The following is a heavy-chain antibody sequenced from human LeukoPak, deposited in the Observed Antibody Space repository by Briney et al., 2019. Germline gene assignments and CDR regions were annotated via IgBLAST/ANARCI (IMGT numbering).Heavy chain of an antibody. J-gene: IGHJ4*02. V-gene: IGHV4-34*01. CDR2: INHSGST. CDR3: ARGHITMVRGVIIPPFDY. D-gene: IGHD3-10*01. Sequence: SSETLSLTCAVYGGSFSGYYWSWIRQPPGKGLEWIGEINHSGSTNYNPSLKSRVTISVDTSENQFSLKLSSVAAADTAVYYCARGHITMVRGVIIPPFDYWGQGTLVTVSS. CDR1: GGSFSGYY.